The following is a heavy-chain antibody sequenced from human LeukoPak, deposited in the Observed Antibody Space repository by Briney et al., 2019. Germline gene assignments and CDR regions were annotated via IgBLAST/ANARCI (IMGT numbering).Heavy chain of an antibody. CDR1: GFTFSSYS. D-gene: IGHD3-16*02. J-gene: IGHJ4*02. Sequence: GGSLRLSCAASGFTFSSYSMNWVGQAPGKGLEWVSYISSSGSTIYYADSVKGRFTISRDNAKNSLYLQMNSLRAEDTAVYYCARVIAHYDYWGQGTLVTVSS. CDR3: ARVIAHYDY. V-gene: IGHV3-48*04. CDR2: ISSSGSTI.